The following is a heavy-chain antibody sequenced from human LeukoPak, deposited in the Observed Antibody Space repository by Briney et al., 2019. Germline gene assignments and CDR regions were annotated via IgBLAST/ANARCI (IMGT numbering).Heavy chain of an antibody. CDR2: INPNSGGT. CDR3: ARDRVPGRYYYGMDV. D-gene: IGHD2-2*01. V-gene: IGHV1-2*04. J-gene: IGHJ6*04. Sequence: ASVKVSCKASGYTFTGYYMHWVRRAPGQGLEWMGWINPNSGGTNYAQKFQGWVTMTRDTSISTAYMELSRLRSDDTAVCYCARDRVPGRYYYGMDVWGKGITVTVSS. CDR1: GYTFTGYY.